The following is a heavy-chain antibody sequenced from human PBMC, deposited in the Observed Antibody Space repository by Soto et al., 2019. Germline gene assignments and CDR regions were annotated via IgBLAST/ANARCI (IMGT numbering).Heavy chain of an antibody. Sequence: GESLKIPCKGSGYSFASQWIGWVRQRPGKGLEWMGNIYPADSDTRYSPSFQGQVTISVDKSIRTVYLQWTSLKASDTAIYYCARVPHIPISYYDYSSGMDVWGPGPTVTV. J-gene: IGHJ6*02. CDR1: GYSFASQW. V-gene: IGHV5-51*01. D-gene: IGHD3-10*01. CDR3: ARVPHIPISYYDYSSGMDV. CDR2: IYPADSDT.